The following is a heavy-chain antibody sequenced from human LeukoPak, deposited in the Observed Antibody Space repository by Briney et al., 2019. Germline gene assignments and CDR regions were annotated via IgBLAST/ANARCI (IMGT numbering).Heavy chain of an antibody. CDR3: ARDDPYYDSSGHDFDY. Sequence: AGGSLRLSCAASGFTFSSYSMNWVRQAPGKGLEWVSSISSSSSYIYYADSVKGRFTISRDNAKNSLYLQMNSLRAEDTAVYYCARDDPYYDSSGHDFDYWGQGTLVTVSS. CDR1: GFTFSSYS. J-gene: IGHJ4*02. V-gene: IGHV3-21*01. D-gene: IGHD3-22*01. CDR2: ISSSSSYI.